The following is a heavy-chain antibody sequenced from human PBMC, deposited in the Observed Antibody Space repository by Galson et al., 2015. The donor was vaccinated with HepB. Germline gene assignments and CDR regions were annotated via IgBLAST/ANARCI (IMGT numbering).Heavy chain of an antibody. V-gene: IGHV5-51*01. D-gene: IGHD2-15*01. J-gene: IGHJ5*02. CDR3: ARLDVVVVAATDARGGVWFDP. Sequence: QSGAEVKKPGESPKISCKGSGYSFTSYWIGWVRQMPGKGLEWMGIIYPGDSDTRYSPSFQGHVTISADKSISTAYLQWSSLKASDTAMYYCARLDVVVVAATDARGGVWFDPWGQGTLVTVSS. CDR1: GYSFTSYW. CDR2: IYPGDSDT.